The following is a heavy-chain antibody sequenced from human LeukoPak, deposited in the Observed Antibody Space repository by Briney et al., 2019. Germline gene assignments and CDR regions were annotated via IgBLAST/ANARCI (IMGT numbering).Heavy chain of an antibody. D-gene: IGHD6-13*01. CDR2: INPNSGGT. CDR1: GYTFTDYY. J-gene: IGHJ4*02. CDR3: ARAAYSSSWYYFDY. Sequence: ASVKVSCKASGYTFTDYYMHWVRQAPGQGLEWMGWINPNSGGTSYAQKFQGRVTMTRDTSISTAYMELSRLRSDDTAVYYCARAAYSSSWYYFDYWGQGTLVTVSS. V-gene: IGHV1-2*02.